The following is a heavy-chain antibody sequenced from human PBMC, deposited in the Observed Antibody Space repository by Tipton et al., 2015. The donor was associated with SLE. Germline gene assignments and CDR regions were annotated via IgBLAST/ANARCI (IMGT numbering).Heavy chain of an antibody. J-gene: IGHJ3*02. V-gene: IGHV4-38-2*02. Sequence: TLSLTCDVSGYSISSGYYWGWIRQPPGTGLEWIGRIYHSGSTYYNPSLKSRLSISIDTSKNQISLKLNSVTAADTAVYYCARDLTYGDYLLGAFDIWGQGTMVTVSS. CDR2: IYHSGST. D-gene: IGHD4-17*01. CDR3: ARDLTYGDYLLGAFDI. CDR1: GYSISSGYY.